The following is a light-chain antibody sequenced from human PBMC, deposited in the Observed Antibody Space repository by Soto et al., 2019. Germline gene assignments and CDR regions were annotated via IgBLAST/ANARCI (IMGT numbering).Light chain of an antibody. V-gene: IGKV3-11*01. CDR1: QSVSSY. J-gene: IGKJ5*01. CDR3: QQRSNWPPGT. CDR2: DAS. Sequence: TNSTSALSRVGEESSTRSWTASQSVSSYLAWYQQKPGQAPRLLIYDASNRATGIPARFSGSGSGTDFALTISSLEPEESAVSYCQQRSNWPPGTFGQGTRLEIK.